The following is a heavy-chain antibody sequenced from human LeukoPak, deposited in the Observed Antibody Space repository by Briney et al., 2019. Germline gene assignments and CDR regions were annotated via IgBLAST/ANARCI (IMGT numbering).Heavy chain of an antibody. D-gene: IGHD6-19*01. CDR3: ARAPLPYSSGWPTFDY. J-gene: IGHJ4*02. CDR1: GGTFSSYA. Sequence: EASVKVSCKASGGTFSSYAISWVRQAPGQGLEWMGGIIPIFGTANYAQKFQGRVTITADESTSTAYMELSSLRSEDTAVYYCARAPLPYSSGWPTFDYWGQGTLVTVSS. CDR2: IIPIFGTA. V-gene: IGHV1-69*13.